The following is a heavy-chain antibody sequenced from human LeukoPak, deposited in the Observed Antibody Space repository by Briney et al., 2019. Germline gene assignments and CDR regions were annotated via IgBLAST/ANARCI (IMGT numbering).Heavy chain of an antibody. Sequence: SQTLSLTCAISGDSVSSNSAAWNWIRQSPSRDLEWLGRTYYRSKWYNDYAVSVESRITINPDTSKNQFSLQLNSVTPEDTAVYYCARSSITMVRGVITSYYYYYYMDVWGKGTTVTVSS. J-gene: IGHJ6*03. V-gene: IGHV6-1*01. CDR3: ARSSITMVRGVITSYYYYYYMDV. CDR1: GDSVSSNSAA. D-gene: IGHD3-10*01. CDR2: TYYRSKWYN.